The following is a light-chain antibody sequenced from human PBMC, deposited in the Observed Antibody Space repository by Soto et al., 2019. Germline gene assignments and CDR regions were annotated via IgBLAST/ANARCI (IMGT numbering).Light chain of an antibody. V-gene: IGLV2-14*03. CDR2: NAF. Sequence: QSALTQPASVSGSPGQSITISCTGTTTDVGGYNFVSWYQHHPGKAPKLMIYNAFDRPSGVSNRFSGSKSGNTASLTISGLQAEGEAHYYCSSYTRGRVVFGGGTQLTVL. CDR3: SSYTRGRVV. CDR1: TTDVGGYNF. J-gene: IGLJ2*01.